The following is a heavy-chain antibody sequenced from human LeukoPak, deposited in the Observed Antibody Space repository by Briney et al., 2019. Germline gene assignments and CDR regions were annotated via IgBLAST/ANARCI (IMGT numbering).Heavy chain of an antibody. V-gene: IGHV4-4*02. CDR1: GXSITNTNY. CDR2: VNLQGST. J-gene: IGHJ4*02. CDR3: AREGGPYRPLDY. Sequence: SETLSLTCGVSGXSITNTNYWTWVRQPPGKGLEWIGEVNLQGSTNYNPSLMGRVAISVDTSENHISLQLTSVTAADTAVYYCAREGGPYRPLDYSGQGTLVTVSS.